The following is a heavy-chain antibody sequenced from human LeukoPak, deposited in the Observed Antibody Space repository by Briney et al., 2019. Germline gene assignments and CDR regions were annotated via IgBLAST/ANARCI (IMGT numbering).Heavy chain of an antibody. Sequence: PSETLSLTCTVSGGSISNYYWSWIRQPAGKGLEWIGRIYSSGTTNYNPSLKSRVTMPVDTSKNQFSLKLSSVTAADTAMYYCARVNLPASLGAFDIWGQGTMVTVSS. CDR2: IYSSGTT. V-gene: IGHV4-4*07. J-gene: IGHJ3*02. CDR1: GGSISNYY. D-gene: IGHD2-2*01. CDR3: ARVNLPASLGAFDI.